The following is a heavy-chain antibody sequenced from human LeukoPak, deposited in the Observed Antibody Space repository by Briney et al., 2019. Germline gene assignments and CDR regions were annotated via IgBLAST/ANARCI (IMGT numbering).Heavy chain of an antibody. V-gene: IGHV1-69-2*01. Sequence: ASVKISCKVSGYTFTDYYMHWVLQAPGKGLEWMGLVDPEDGETIYAEKFQGRVTITADTSTDTAYMELSSLRSEDTAVYYCATEGLIAVAGTVAFDIWGQGTMVTVSS. CDR3: ATEGLIAVAGTVAFDI. CDR1: GYTFTDYY. J-gene: IGHJ3*02. D-gene: IGHD6-19*01. CDR2: VDPEDGET.